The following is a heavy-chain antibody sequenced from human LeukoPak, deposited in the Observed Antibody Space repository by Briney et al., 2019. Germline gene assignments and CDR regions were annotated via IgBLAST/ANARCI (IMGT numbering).Heavy chain of an antibody. D-gene: IGHD4/OR15-4a*01. CDR3: ARGMIRGALWCVDF. CDR1: GFDFSSHS. J-gene: IGHJ4*02. V-gene: IGHV3-21*01. CDR2: ISSSGSYK. Sequence: GGSLRLSCAASGFDFSSHSMHWIRQAPGKGLEWVSSISSSGSYKYYADSLKGRLTISRDNAGDSVFLLLQSLTVEDTAVYYCARGMIRGALWCVDFWGLGSLATVSS.